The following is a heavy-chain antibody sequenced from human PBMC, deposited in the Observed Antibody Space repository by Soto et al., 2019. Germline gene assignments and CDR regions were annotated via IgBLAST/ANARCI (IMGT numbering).Heavy chain of an antibody. V-gene: IGHV1-18*01. CDR3: ARVGDFAVVINWFDP. CDR2: ISAYNGNT. Sequence: ASVKVSCKASGYTFTSYGISWVRQAPGQGLEWMGWISAYNGNTNYAQKLQGRVTMTTDTSTSTAYMELRSLRSDDTAVYYCARVGDFAVVINWFDPWGQGTLVTVAS. J-gene: IGHJ5*02. CDR1: GYTFTSYG. D-gene: IGHD3-3*01.